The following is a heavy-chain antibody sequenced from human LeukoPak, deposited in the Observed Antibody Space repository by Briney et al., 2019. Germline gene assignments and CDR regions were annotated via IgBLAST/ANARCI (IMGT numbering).Heavy chain of an antibody. J-gene: IGHJ6*03. CDR2: ISVDNGDT. V-gene: IGHV1-18*01. CDR3: ARLQFGGSTSRYYNYYMDF. Sequence: ASVKVSCKASGCIFINYGISWVGQAPGQGLEWMGWISVDNGDTDYAQKLQGRVTMTTDTSTSTVYIDLRRLRSDDTAVYYCARLQFGGSTSRYYNYYMDFWGKGTTLTVFS. CDR1: GCIFINYG. D-gene: IGHD5-24*01.